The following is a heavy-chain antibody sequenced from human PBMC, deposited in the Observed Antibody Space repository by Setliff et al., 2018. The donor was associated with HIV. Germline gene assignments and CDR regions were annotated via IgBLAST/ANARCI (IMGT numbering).Heavy chain of an antibody. D-gene: IGHD6-13*01. J-gene: IGHJ5*02. CDR2: IYTSGST. Sequence: SETLSLTCTVSGGSISSGSYYWSWIRQPAGKGLEWIGHIYTSGSTNYNPSLKSRVTISVDTSKNQFSLKLSSVTAADTAVYYCAGWSSWRKYNWFDPWGQGTPVTVSS. CDR1: GGSISSGSYY. V-gene: IGHV4-61*09. CDR3: AGWSSWRKYNWFDP.